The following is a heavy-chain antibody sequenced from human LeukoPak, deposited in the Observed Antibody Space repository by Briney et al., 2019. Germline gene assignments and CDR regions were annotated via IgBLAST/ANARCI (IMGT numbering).Heavy chain of an antibody. V-gene: IGHV3-7*01. D-gene: IGHD1-14*01. Sequence: GGSLRLSCAASGFTFSDYWMSWVRQTPGKGLEWVANINQDGSQDFYVDSVKGRFTISRDNAKNSLYFQMNSLRAKDTAVYYCARDRRPTIYRGLDSWGQGTPVTVSS. CDR1: GFTFSDYW. CDR3: ARDRRPTIYRGLDS. CDR2: INQDGSQD. J-gene: IGHJ5*01.